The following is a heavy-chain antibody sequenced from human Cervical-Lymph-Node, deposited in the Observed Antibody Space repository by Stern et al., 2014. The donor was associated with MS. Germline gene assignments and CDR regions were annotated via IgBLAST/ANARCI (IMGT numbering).Heavy chain of an antibody. V-gene: IGHV3-48*01. Sequence: EMQLVESGGGLVQPGGSLRLSCAASGFSFSSYDMDWVRQAPGKGLEWVSYISRSSNRKEYVDSVKGRFTISRDNAKNSLYLQMDSLRAEDTAVYYCARDPEGLESSYGRFDYWGQGILVTVSS. CDR3: ARDPEGLESSYGRFDY. D-gene: IGHD3-16*01. CDR1: GFSFSSYD. CDR2: ISRSSNRK. J-gene: IGHJ4*02.